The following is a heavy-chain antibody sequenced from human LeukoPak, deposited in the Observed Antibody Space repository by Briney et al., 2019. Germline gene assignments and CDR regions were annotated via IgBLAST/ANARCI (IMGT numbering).Heavy chain of an antibody. Sequence: GASVKVSCKASGGTFSSYAISWVRQAPGQGLEWMGGIIPIFGTANYAQKFQGRVTITADESTSTAYMELSSLRSEDTAVYYCAREKYSYGEAYFDYWGQGTLVTVSS. V-gene: IGHV1-69*13. CDR1: GGTFSSYA. CDR3: AREKYSYGEAYFDY. J-gene: IGHJ4*02. D-gene: IGHD5-18*01. CDR2: IIPIFGTA.